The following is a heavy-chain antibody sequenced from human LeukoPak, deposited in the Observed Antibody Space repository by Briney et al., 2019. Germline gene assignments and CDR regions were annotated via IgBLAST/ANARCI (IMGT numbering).Heavy chain of an antibody. V-gene: IGHV4-39*07. J-gene: IGHJ5*02. Sequence: SETLSLTCTVSGGSISSSSYYWGWIRQPPGKGLEWIGSIYYSGSTYYNPSLKSRVTISVDTSKNQFSLKLSSVTAADTAVYYCARDTGFRSSSSGNWFDPWGQGILVTVSS. CDR3: ARDTGFRSSSSGNWFDP. D-gene: IGHD6-13*01. CDR2: IYYSGST. CDR1: GGSISSSSYY.